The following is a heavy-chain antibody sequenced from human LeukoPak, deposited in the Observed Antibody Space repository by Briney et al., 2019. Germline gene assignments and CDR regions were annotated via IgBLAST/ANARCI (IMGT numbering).Heavy chain of an antibody. J-gene: IGHJ4*02. CDR3: ARVGLLGDLDY. CDR2: IYYSGST. Sequence: SETLSLTCTVSGGSISSYYWSWIRQPPGKGLEWIGYIYYSGSTNYNPSLKSRVTISVDTSKNQFSLKLSSVTAADTAVYYCARVGLLGDLDYWGQGTLVTVSS. V-gene: IGHV4-59*01. D-gene: IGHD4-17*01. CDR1: GGSISSYY.